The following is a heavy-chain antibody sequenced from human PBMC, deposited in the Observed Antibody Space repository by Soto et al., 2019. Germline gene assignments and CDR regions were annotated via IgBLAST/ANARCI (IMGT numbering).Heavy chain of an antibody. CDR2: ISGRDEST. D-gene: IGHD1-26*01. CDR1: GFTFSTYA. J-gene: IGHJ4*02. V-gene: IGHV3-23*01. Sequence: EVQLLESGGGLVQPGGSLRLSCAASGFTFSTYAMSWVRQAPGKGLEWVTGISGRDESTYYADSVKGRFTISRDNSKNTLYLQMSSLRAEDTAVYYCAKDRLSGSYHRYFDYWGQGTLSPSPQ. CDR3: AKDRLSGSYHRYFDY.